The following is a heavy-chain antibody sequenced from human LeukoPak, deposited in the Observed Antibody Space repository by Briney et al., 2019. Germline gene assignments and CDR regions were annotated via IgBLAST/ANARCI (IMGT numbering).Heavy chain of an antibody. Sequence: SETLSLTCTVSGGSISSYYWSWIRQPPGKGLEWIGYIYYSGSTNYNPSLKSRVTISVDTSKNQFSLKLSSVTAADTAVYYCTSQTYGYCSSTSCYASWGQGTLVTVSS. CDR1: GGSISSYY. J-gene: IGHJ5*02. D-gene: IGHD2-2*01. CDR3: TSQTYGYCSSTSCYAS. CDR2: IYYSGST. V-gene: IGHV4-59*01.